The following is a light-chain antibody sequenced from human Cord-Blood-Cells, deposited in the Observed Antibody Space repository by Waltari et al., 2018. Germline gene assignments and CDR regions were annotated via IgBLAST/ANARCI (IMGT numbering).Light chain of an antibody. CDR2: YDS. CDR3: QVWDSSSDHYV. CDR1: KIGSKS. Sequence: SYVLTQPPSVSVAPGKTARLTCWGTKIGSKSVHWYQRKPGQAPVLVIYYDSDRPSGIPERFSGSNSGNTATLTISRVEAGDEADYYCQVWDSSSDHYVFGTGTKVTVL. J-gene: IGLJ1*01. V-gene: IGLV3-21*04.